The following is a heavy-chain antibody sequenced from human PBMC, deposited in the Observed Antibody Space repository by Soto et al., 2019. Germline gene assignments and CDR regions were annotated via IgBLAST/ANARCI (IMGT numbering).Heavy chain of an antibody. D-gene: IGHD2-2*01. CDR1: GYTFTSYY. J-gene: IGHJ3*02. CDR2: INPSGGST. CDR3: DRLGDIVVVPAARPAFDI. V-gene: IGHV1-46*03. Sequence: ASVKVSCKASGYTFTSYYMHWVRQAPGQGLEWMGIINPSGGSTSYAQKFQGRVTMTRDTSTSTVYMELSSLRSEDTAVYYCDRLGDIVVVPAARPAFDIWGQGTMVTVSS.